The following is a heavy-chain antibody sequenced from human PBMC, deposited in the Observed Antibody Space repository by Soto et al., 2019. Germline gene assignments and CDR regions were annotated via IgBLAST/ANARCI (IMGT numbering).Heavy chain of an antibody. Sequence: VQLLESGGGLVQPGGSLRLSCAASGFSFSSYAMSWVRQAPGKGLEWVSTVSGTDESTYYADSVKGRFTISRDNSKNTLYLQMNSLRAEDTAVYYCADGGRYAYYWGQGTLVTVSS. CDR1: GFSFSSYA. D-gene: IGHD5-12*01. CDR3: ADGGRYAYY. J-gene: IGHJ4*02. CDR2: VSGTDEST. V-gene: IGHV3-23*01.